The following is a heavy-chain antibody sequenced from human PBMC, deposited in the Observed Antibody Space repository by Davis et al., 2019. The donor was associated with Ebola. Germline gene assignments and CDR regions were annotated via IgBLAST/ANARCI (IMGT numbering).Heavy chain of an antibody. CDR2: INAGNGNT. CDR3: ARDRAYSSSPRYNWFDP. CDR1: GYTFTSYD. Sequence: AASVKVSCKASGYTFTSYDINWVRQATGQGLEWMGWINAGNGNTKYSQKFQGRVTMTTDTSTSTAYMELRSLRSDDTAVYYCARDRAYSSSPRYNWFDPWGQGTLVTVSS. D-gene: IGHD6-6*01. V-gene: IGHV1-18*01. J-gene: IGHJ5*02.